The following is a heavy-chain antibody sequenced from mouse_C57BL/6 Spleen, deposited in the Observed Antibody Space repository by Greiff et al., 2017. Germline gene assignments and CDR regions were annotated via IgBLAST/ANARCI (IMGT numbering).Heavy chain of an antibody. CDR1: GYTFTSYW. CDR3: ARGGYGYYYAMDY. Sequence: VQLQQPGAELVKPGASVKLSCKASGYTFTSYWMHWVKQRPGRGLEWIGMIDPNSGGTKYNEKFKSKATLTVDKPSSTAYMQLSSLTSEDSAVYYCARGGYGYYYAMDYWGQGTSVTVSS. J-gene: IGHJ4*01. D-gene: IGHD2-2*01. V-gene: IGHV1-72*01. CDR2: IDPNSGGT.